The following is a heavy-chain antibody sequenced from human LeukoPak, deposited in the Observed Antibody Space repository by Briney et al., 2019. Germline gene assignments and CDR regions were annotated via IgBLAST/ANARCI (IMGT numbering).Heavy chain of an antibody. CDR3: AKDSFGEPDDWFDP. J-gene: IGHJ5*02. CDR2: ITSSGGST. Sequence: GGSLRLSCAASGFTFSSYAMSWVRQAPGKGLEWVSTITSSGGSTYYADSVKGRFTISRDNSKNTLYLQMNSLRAEDTAVYYCAKDSFGEPDDWFDPWGQGTLVTVSS. D-gene: IGHD3-10*01. CDR1: GFTFSSYA. V-gene: IGHV3-23*01.